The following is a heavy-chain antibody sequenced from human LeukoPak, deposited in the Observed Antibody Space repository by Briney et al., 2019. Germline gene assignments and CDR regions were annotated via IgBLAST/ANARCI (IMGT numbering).Heavy chain of an antibody. CDR3: AKDPPQYYYGSGSSP. J-gene: IGHJ5*02. CDR1: GFTFSSYA. D-gene: IGHD3-10*01. V-gene: IGHV3-23*01. Sequence: GGSLRLSCAASGFTFSSYAMSWVRQAPGKGLEWVSAISGSGGSTDYADSVKGRFTISRDNSKNTLYLQMNSLRAEDTAVYYCAKDPPQYYYGSGSSPWGQGTLVTVSS. CDR2: ISGSGGST.